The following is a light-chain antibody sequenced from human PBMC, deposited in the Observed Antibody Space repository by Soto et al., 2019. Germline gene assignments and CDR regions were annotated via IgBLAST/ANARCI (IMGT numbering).Light chain of an antibody. J-gene: IGLJ1*01. V-gene: IGLV2-14*01. Sequence: QSALTQPASVSGSPGQSITISCTGTSSDIGSYNYVTWYQQHPGKAPKLMIYDVSNRPSGVSYRFSGSKSGNSASLTISGLQAEDEADYYCCSFTTSNTYVFVTGTKVTVL. CDR1: SSDIGSYNY. CDR2: DVS. CDR3: CSFTTSNTYV.